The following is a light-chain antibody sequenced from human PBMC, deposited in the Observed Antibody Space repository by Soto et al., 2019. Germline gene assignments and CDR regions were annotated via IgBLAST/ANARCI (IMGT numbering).Light chain of an antibody. CDR3: QQYYSTPLT. CDR2: WAS. Sequence: DIVMTQSQDSLAESLGERATINCRSSQSVLYSTNNKNYLVWYQQKPGQPPKLLIYWASTRESGVPDRFSGSGSGTDFSLTISSLQAEDVAVYYCQQYYSTPLTFGGGTKVEIK. J-gene: IGKJ4*01. CDR1: QSVLYSTNNKNY. V-gene: IGKV4-1*01.